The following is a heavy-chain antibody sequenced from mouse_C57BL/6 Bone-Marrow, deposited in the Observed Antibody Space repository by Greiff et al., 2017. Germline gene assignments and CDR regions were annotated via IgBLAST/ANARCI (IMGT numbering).Heavy chain of an antibody. V-gene: IGHV5-17*01. J-gene: IGHJ2*01. Sequence: DVKLVESGGGLVKPGGSLKLSCAASGFTFSDYGMHWVRQAPEKGLEWVAYIISGSSTIYYADTVKGRFTISRDNAKNTMFLQMASLRSEDTAMDYCAREGEGRRFDFWDRGTAITVTS. D-gene: IGHD2-14*01. CDR2: IISGSSTI. CDR3: AREGEGRRFDF. CDR1: GFTFSDYG.